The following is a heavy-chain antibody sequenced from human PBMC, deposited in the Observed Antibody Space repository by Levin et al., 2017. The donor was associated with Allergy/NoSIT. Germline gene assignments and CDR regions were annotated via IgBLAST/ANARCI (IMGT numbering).Heavy chain of an antibody. V-gene: IGHV4-59*08. CDR1: GGSISSYY. D-gene: IGHD6-13*01. CDR3: ARHRTLAAAGTFWFDP. CDR2: IYYSGST. Sequence: SETLSLTCTVSGGSISSYYWSWIRQPPGKGLEWIGYIYYSGSTNYNPSLKSRVTISVDTSKNQFSLKLSSVTAADTAVYYCARHRTLAAAGTFWFDPWGQGTLVTVSS. J-gene: IGHJ5*02.